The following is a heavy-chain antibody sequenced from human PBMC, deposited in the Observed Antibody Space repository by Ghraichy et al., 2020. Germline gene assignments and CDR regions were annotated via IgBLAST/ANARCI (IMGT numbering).Heavy chain of an antibody. CDR1: GGSISSYY. CDR2: IHYSGST. J-gene: IGHJ4*02. D-gene: IGHD1-26*01. V-gene: IGHV4-59*01. Sequence: ETLSLTCTVSGGSISSYYWNWIRQPPGKGLEWIGYIHYSGSTNYNPSLKSRVTVSVDTSKNQFSLRLSSVTAADTAVYYCAREGGRYGPFDYWGQGTLVTVSS. CDR3: AREGGRYGPFDY.